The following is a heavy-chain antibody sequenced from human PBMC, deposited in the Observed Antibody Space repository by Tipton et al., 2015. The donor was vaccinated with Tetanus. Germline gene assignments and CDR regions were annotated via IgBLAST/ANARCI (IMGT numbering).Heavy chain of an antibody. CDR2: IKSDGSST. Sequence: SLRLSCAASGFTFSSHWMHWIRQGPGKDLVWLARIKSDGSSTSYADSAKGRSTISRDNAKNTLYLQMNSLRAGDTAVYFCVRDRGTPYGAGTYNFDFWGQGTLVTVSS. J-gene: IGHJ4*02. CDR3: VRDRGTPYGAGTYNFDF. CDR1: GFTFSSHW. D-gene: IGHD3-10*01. V-gene: IGHV3-74*01.